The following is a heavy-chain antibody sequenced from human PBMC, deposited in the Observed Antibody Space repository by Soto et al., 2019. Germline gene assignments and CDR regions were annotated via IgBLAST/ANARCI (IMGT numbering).Heavy chain of an antibody. CDR1: GYTLTSHH. D-gene: IGHD1-1*01. Sequence: QVHLVQSGAEVKKPGASMKVSCTASGYTLTSHHVHWVRQAPGRRLEWMGSINPANGVAQYTARFQGRVIMTRDTSTSTVYMELRGLTSEDTALFYCARGGGVGLDGSAAFDIWGPGTMVTVSS. V-gene: IGHV1-46*01. CDR3: ARGGGVGLDGSAAFDI. CDR2: INPANGVA. J-gene: IGHJ3*02.